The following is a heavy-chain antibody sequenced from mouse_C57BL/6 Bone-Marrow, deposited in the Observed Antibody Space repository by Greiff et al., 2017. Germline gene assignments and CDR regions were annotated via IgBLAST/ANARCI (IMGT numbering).Heavy chain of an antibody. CDR2: IYPRSGNT. V-gene: IGHV1-81*01. CDR3: ACPYYYGSSYGLAY. J-gene: IGHJ3*01. Sequence: QVQLKQSGAELARPGASVKLSCKASGYTFTSYGISWVKQRPGQGLEWIGEIYPRSGNTYYNEKFKGKATLTADKSSSTAYMELRSLTSEDSAVYFCACPYYYGSSYGLAYWGQGTLVTVSA. D-gene: IGHD1-1*01. CDR1: GYTFTSYG.